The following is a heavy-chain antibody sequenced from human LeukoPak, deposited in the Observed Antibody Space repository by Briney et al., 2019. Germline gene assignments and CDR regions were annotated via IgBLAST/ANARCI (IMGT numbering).Heavy chain of an antibody. V-gene: IGHV1-2*04. CDR3: ARTIGGTYYYGMDV. J-gene: IGHJ6*02. CDR1: GYTFTGYY. D-gene: IGHD2-8*01. CDR2: INPNSGGT. Sequence: GASVKVSCKASGYTFTGYYMHWVRQAPGQGLEWMGWINPNSGGTNYAQKFQGWVTMTRDTSISTAYMELSRLRSDDTAVYYCARTIGGTYYYGMDVWGQGTTVTVSS.